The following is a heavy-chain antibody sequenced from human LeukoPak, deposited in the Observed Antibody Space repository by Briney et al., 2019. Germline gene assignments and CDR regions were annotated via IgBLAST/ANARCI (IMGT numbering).Heavy chain of an antibody. V-gene: IGHV1-69*05. CDR3: ARDLVIAPKQNYYYYYMDA. J-gene: IGHJ6*03. D-gene: IGHD6-13*01. CDR2: IIPIFGTA. Sequence: ASVKVSCKASGGTFSSYAISWVRQAPGQGLEWMGRIIPIFGTANYAQKFQGRVTITTDESTSTAYMELSSLRSEDTAVYYCARDLVIAPKQNYYYYYMDARGKGTTVTVSS. CDR1: GGTFSSYA.